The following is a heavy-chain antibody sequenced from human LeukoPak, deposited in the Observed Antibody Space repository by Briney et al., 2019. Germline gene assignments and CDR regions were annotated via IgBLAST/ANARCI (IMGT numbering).Heavy chain of an antibody. Sequence: GGSLRLSCVDSGFTFTNAWMSWVRQAPGKGLEWIGRIKSKTDGGTKNYAEPVSGRFTISRDDSKSAVYLQMNSLKIEDTAVYYCTTDLGTYYHGSQRLIPIDYWGQGTLVTVSS. CDR3: TTDLGTYYHGSQRLIPIDY. CDR2: IKSKTDGGTK. J-gene: IGHJ4*02. V-gene: IGHV3-15*01. CDR1: GFTFTNAW. D-gene: IGHD3-10*01.